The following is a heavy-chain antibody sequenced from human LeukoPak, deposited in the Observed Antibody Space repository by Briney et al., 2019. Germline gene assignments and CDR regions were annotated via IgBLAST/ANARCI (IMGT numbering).Heavy chain of an antibody. D-gene: IGHD3-10*01. CDR1: GFTFNNYN. CDR3: ARGPQRITMVRGVIKSVGAYYFDY. J-gene: IGHJ4*02. CDR2: ITSSGTYI. V-gene: IGHV3-21*01. Sequence: GGSLRLSCAASGFTFNNYNMNWVRQAPGKALEWVSSITSSGTYIFYADSVKGRFTISRDNAKNSLYLQMNSLGPEDTAVYYCARGPQRITMVRGVIKSVGAYYFDYWGQGTLVTVSS.